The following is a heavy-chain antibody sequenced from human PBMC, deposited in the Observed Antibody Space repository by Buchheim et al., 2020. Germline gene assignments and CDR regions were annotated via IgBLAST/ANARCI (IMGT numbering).Heavy chain of an antibody. CDR2: INPSGGGP. Sequence: QVQLVQSGAEVKKPGASVKLSCRASGYTFTSYYMHWVRQAPGQGLEWMGIINPSGGGPTYAQNFQGRVTLTRDTSTSTVYMELSSLKSEDTAVYYCAKDQVVASGTAPDYWGQGTL. CDR1: GYTFTSYY. V-gene: IGHV1-46*01. CDR3: AKDQVVASGTAPDY. D-gene: IGHD6-13*01. J-gene: IGHJ4*02.